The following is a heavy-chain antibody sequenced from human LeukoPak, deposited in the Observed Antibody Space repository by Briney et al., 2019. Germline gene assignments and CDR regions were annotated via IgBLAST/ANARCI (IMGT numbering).Heavy chain of an antibody. V-gene: IGHV4-39*01. D-gene: IGHD3-10*01. J-gene: IGHJ4*02. CDR3: ARHVRITMVRGVKPAFDY. Sequence: SETLSLTRTISGGSISSYYWGWIRQPPGKGLEWIGSIYYSGSTYYNPSLKSRVTISVDTSKNQFSLKLSSVTAADTAVYYCARHVRITMVRGVKPAFDYWGQGTLVTVSS. CDR2: IYYSGST. CDR1: GGSISSYY.